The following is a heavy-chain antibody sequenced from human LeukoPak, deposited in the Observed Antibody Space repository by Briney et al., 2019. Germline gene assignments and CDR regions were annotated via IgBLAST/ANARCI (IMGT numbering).Heavy chain of an antibody. CDR1: GFTFTTYS. D-gene: IGHD2-15*01. CDR3: AKYRMATTPYFDY. V-gene: IGHV3-23*01. Sequence: GGSLRLSCAASGFTFTTYSMTWVRQAPGKGLQWVSAITGSGGSTYYADSAKGRFTISRDNSKNTLYLQMNSLRAEDTAVYYCAKYRMATTPYFDYWGQGTLVTVSS. CDR2: ITGSGGST. J-gene: IGHJ4*02.